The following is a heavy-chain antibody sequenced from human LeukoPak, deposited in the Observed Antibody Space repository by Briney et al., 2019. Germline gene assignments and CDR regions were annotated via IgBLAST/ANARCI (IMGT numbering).Heavy chain of an antibody. Sequence: GGSLRLSCAASGFTFSSYSMNWVRQAPGKGLEWVSSISSSSSYIYYADSVKGRFTISRDNAKNSLYLQMNSLRAEDTAVYYCARCSGGSCYVDYWGQGTLVTVSS. V-gene: IGHV3-21*01. J-gene: IGHJ4*02. CDR2: ISSSSSYI. CDR3: ARCSGGSCYVDY. CDR1: GFTFSSYS. D-gene: IGHD2-15*01.